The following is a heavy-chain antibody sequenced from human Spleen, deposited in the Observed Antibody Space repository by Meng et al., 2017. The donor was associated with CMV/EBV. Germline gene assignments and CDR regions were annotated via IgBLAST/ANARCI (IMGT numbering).Heavy chain of an antibody. CDR3: ARDRCTSTSCYKRVFDY. Sequence: SLKISCAASGFTFDDYSMHWVRQAPGKGLEWVSGISWNSGSKGYADSVKGRFSISRDNSRNTLFLQMNSLRIEDTAVYYCARDRCTSTSCYKRVFDYWGQGTLVTVSS. CDR1: GFTFDDYS. CDR2: ISWNSGSK. D-gene: IGHD2-2*02. V-gene: IGHV3-9*01. J-gene: IGHJ4*02.